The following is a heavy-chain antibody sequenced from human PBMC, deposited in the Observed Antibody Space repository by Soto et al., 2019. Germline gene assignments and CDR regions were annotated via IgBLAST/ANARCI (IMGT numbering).Heavy chain of an antibody. CDR2: INSDGSST. CDR1: GFTFSSYW. Sequence: GGSLRLSCAASGFTFSSYWVHWVRQAPGKGLVWVSRINSDGSSTSYADSVKGRFTISRDNAKNTLYLQMNSLRAEDTAVYYCASLAAAGTILSGYNWFDPWGQGT. D-gene: IGHD6-13*01. J-gene: IGHJ5*02. V-gene: IGHV3-74*01. CDR3: ASLAAAGTILSGYNWFDP.